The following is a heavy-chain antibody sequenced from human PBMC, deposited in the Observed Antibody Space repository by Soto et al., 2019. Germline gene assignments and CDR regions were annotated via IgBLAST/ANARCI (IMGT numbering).Heavy chain of an antibody. Sequence: HPGGSLRLSCAASGFTFSNYAVTWVRQAPGKGLEWVSTISGSGGSTYYADSVKGRFTISRGNSKNTLYLQMNSLRAEDTAVYYCAKDQGSSWYEIDYWGQGTLVTVSS. V-gene: IGHV3-23*01. CDR1: GFTFSNYA. CDR3: AKDQGSSWYEIDY. CDR2: ISGSGGST. D-gene: IGHD6-13*01. J-gene: IGHJ4*02.